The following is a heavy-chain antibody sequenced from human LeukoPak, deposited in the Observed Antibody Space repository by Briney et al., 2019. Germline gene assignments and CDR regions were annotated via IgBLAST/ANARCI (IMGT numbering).Heavy chain of an antibody. CDR3: ARERAWHDAFDI. CDR2: IKQDGSEK. Sequence: QAGGSLRLSCAASGFTFNNYWMSWVRQAPGKGLEWVADIKQDGSEKYYVDSVKGRFTISRDNAKNSLHLQMNSLRAEDTAVYYCARERAWHDAFDIWGQGTSVTVSS. J-gene: IGHJ3*02. V-gene: IGHV3-7*01. CDR1: GFTFNNYW.